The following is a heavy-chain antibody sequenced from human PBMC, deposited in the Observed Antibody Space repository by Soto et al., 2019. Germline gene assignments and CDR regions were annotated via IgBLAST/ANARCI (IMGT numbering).Heavy chain of an antibody. J-gene: IGHJ4*02. CDR1: GFSISDCS. V-gene: IGHV3-48*01. CDR2: ISTNNDAI. CDR3: ASVLGSRRSGSYPSY. D-gene: IGHD3-10*01. Sequence: GGSLRLSCAASGFSISDCSMNWVRRAPGKGLEWISYISTNNDAIYYADSVKGRFTISRDNAKNSLYLQMNSLRAEDTAVYYCASVLGSRRSGSYPSYWGQGTLVTV.